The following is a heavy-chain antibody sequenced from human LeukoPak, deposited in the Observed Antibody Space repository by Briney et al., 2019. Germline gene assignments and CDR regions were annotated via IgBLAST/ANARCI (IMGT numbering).Heavy chain of an antibody. CDR1: GFTFSNYW. CDR3: ARPMISVMSLGADF. V-gene: IGHV3-74*01. CDR2: ISSDGSST. J-gene: IGHJ4*02. D-gene: IGHD3/OR15-3a*01. Sequence: GGSLRLSCAVSGFTFSNYWMHWVRQARGKALVWVSRISSDGSSTNYADSVKGRFSISRDNAKNTLYLHMNSLRAEDTALYYCARPMISVMSLGADFWGQGSLVTVSS.